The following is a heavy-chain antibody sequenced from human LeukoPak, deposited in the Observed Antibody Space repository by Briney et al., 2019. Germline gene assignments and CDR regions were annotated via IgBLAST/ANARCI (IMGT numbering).Heavy chain of an antibody. V-gene: IGHV1-2*02. J-gene: IGHJ4*02. Sequence: GASVKVSCKASGYTFIGYYMHWVRQAPGQGLEWMGWINPNSGGTNYAQKFQGRVTMTRDTSISTAYMELSRLRSDDTAVYYCARTDYCGSGSYYYWGQGTLVTVSS. CDR1: GYTFIGYY. CDR2: INPNSGGT. CDR3: ARTDYCGSGSYYY. D-gene: IGHD3-10*01.